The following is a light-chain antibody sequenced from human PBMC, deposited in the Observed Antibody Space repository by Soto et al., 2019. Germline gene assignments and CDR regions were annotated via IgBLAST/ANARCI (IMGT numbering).Light chain of an antibody. CDR3: QQYNNWPIT. Sequence: VMTQSPATLSVSPGERGTLSCRASQSVNSNLAWYQQKPGQAPRLLIYGASTRATGIPARFSGSGSGTEFTLTISSLQSEDFAVYYCQQYNNWPITFGQGTRLEI. CDR2: GAS. J-gene: IGKJ5*01. V-gene: IGKV3-15*01. CDR1: QSVNSN.